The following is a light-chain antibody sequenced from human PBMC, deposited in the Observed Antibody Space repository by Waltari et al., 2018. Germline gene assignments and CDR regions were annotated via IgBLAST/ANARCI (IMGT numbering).Light chain of an antibody. CDR2: TTG. J-gene: IGLJ3*02. CDR1: SGSVPISHY. V-gene: IGLV8-61*01. Sequence: QTAVTQEPSFSVSPGGTVTLTCGLSSGSVPISHYPRWYQQTPGQPPRTLIYTTGTRSSGVPDRFIGSILGDKAALTITGAQEEDESVYYCVLYIGSGIWVCGGGTKLTVL. CDR3: VLYIGSGIWV.